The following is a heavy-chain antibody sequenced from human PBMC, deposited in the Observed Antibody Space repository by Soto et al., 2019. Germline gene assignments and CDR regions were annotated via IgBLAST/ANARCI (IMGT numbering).Heavy chain of an antibody. CDR1: GGSMRNYF. CDR3: AAGEASSRNLAPYYLDF. D-gene: IGHD6-13*01. CDR2: IHYSGTT. J-gene: IGHJ4*02. Sequence: SETLSLTCTVSGGSMRNYFWTWIRQPPGKGLEWIGYIHYSGTTSFFPSYNPSLRSRVTISEDTSKNQFSLKLLSVTTADTAVYFCAAGEASSRNLAPYYLDFCGQGTLLTVSS. V-gene: IGHV4-59*01.